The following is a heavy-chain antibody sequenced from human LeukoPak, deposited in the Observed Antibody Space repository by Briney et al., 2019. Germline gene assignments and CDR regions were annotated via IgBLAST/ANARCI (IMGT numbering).Heavy chain of an antibody. J-gene: IGHJ5*02. D-gene: IGHD3-10*01. Sequence: SQTLSLTCAISGDSVSSNSAAWNWIRQSPSRGLEWLGRTYYRSKWYNDYAVSVKSRITINPDTSKNQFSLQLNSVTPEDTAVYYCARGRPRDGSGSYYVFDPWGQGTLVTVSS. CDR2: TYYRSKWYN. V-gene: IGHV6-1*01. CDR1: GDSVSSNSAA. CDR3: ARGRPRDGSGSYYVFDP.